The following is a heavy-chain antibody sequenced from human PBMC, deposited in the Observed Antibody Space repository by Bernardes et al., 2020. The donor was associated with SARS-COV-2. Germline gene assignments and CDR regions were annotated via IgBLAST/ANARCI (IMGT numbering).Heavy chain of an antibody. CDR2: LNQDGSEP. V-gene: IGHV3-7*01. CDR1: GFTFCTFW. Sequence: GALRLSCAASGFTFCTFWITWVRQAPGKGLEWVANLNQDGSEPFYVDSVKGRFTISRDNAKNSLFIEMNTLRDEDTAVYYCARIYSTSSFAFDYWGQGTLVTVSS. CDR3: ARIYSTSSFAFDY. D-gene: IGHD6-6*01. J-gene: IGHJ4*02.